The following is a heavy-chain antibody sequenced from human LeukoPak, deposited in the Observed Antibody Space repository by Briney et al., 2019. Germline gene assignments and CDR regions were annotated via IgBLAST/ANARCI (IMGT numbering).Heavy chain of an antibody. D-gene: IGHD1-26*01. CDR1: GFTFSFYS. V-gene: IGHV3-21*04. CDR3: ARGSYYVF. J-gene: IGHJ4*02. CDR2: ISSSGNYI. Sequence: GGSLRLSCAASGFTFSFYSMHWVRQAPGKGLEWVSCISSSGNYIYYADSVKGRFIISRDNDKNSLHLQMNSLRAEDTAVYYCARGSYYVFWGQGTLVTVSS.